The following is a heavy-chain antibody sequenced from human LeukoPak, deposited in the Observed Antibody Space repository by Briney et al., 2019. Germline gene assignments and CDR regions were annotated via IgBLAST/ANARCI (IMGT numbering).Heavy chain of an antibody. CDR3: ARRRGYYDY. D-gene: IGHD3-22*01. CDR1: GGSIRSYY. CDR2: INHSGST. J-gene: IGHJ4*02. V-gene: IGHV4-34*01. Sequence: SETLSLTCTVSGGSIRSYYWSWIRQPPGKGLEWIGEINHSGSTNYNPSLKSRVTISVDTSKNQFSLKLSSVTAADTAVYYCARRRGYYDYWGQGTLVTVSS.